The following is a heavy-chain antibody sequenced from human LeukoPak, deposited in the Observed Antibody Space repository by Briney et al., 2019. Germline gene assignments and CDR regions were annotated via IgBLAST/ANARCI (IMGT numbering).Heavy chain of an antibody. CDR2: IYYSGST. D-gene: IGHD3-22*01. V-gene: IGHV4-31*03. CDR1: GGSISSGGYY. CDR3: ARAGDYDSAFDI. Sequence: SEPLSLTCTVSGGSISSGGYYWSWIRQHPGKGLEWIGYIYYSGSTYYNPSLKSRVTISVDTSKNQFSLKLSSVTAADTAVYYCARAGDYDSAFDIWGQGTMVTVSS. J-gene: IGHJ3*02.